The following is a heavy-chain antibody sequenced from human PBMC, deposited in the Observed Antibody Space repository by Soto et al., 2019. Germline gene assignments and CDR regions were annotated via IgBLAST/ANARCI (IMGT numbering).Heavy chain of an antibody. D-gene: IGHD5-18*01. CDR3: ARDRVDTAIDY. Sequence: QEQLVESGGGVVQPGRSLRLSCAASGFTFSSYAFHWVRQAPGKGLEWVAILSDDGSNKDYAGSVKGRFTISRDNSRNTLYLQMNSLRAEDTAVYYCARDRVDTAIDYWGQGTLVTVSS. V-gene: IGHV3-30-3*01. J-gene: IGHJ4*02. CDR2: LSDDGSNK. CDR1: GFTFSSYA.